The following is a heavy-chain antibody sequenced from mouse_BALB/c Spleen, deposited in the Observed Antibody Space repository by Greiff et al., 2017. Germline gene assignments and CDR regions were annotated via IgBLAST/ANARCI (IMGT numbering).Heavy chain of an antibody. CDR3: ARAYGSRTYWYVDV. Sequence: EVQLQQSGPELVKPGASVKIPCKASGYTFTDYNMDWVKQSHGKSLEWIGDINPNNGGTIYNQKFKGKATLTVDKSSSTAYMELRSLTSEDTAVYYCARAYGSRTYWYVDVWGAGTTVTVSS. D-gene: IGHD1-1*01. V-gene: IGHV1-18*01. CDR1: GYTFTDYN. CDR2: INPNNGGT. J-gene: IGHJ1*01.